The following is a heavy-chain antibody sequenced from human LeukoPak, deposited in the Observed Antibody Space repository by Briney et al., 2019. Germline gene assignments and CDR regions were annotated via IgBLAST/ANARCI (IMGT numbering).Heavy chain of an antibody. J-gene: IGHJ4*02. Sequence: AGGSLRLSCAASGFTFSSYGMHWVRQAPGKGLEWVAVISYDGSNKYYADSVKGRFTISRDNSKNTLYLQMNSLRAEDTAVYYCAKDEKVRRDGYTGAFDYWGQGTLVTVSS. CDR3: AKDEKVRRDGYTGAFDY. D-gene: IGHD5-24*01. V-gene: IGHV3-30*18. CDR2: ISYDGSNK. CDR1: GFTFSSYG.